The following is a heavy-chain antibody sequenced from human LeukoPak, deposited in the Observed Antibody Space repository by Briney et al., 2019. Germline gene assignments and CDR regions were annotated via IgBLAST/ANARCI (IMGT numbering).Heavy chain of an antibody. V-gene: IGHV3-23*01. J-gene: IGHJ4*02. CDR2: ISGSGDST. Sequence: GGSLRLSCTGSGFTFSSYSMSWVRQAPGKGLEWVSAISGSGDSTFYVDSVKGRFTISRDNSKNTLYLQVNSLRADDTAVYYCAKQAPPYYDFWSGHSTGPFAHWGQGTLVTVSS. CDR1: GFTFSSYS. CDR3: AKQAPPYYDFWSGHSTGPFAH. D-gene: IGHD3-3*01.